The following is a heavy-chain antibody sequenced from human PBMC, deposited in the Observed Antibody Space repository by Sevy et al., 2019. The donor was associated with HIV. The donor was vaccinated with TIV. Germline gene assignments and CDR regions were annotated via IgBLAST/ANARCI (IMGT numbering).Heavy chain of an antibody. J-gene: IGHJ4*02. V-gene: IGHV4-39*01. CDR2: VHYRGRT. CDR3: ARNFDY. Sequence: SETLSLTCTVSGGSISSGNYLWSWIRQTPGKGLEWIGTVHYRGRTYYNPSLKSRVTISEDTSKNQFSLNLNSVTAADTAVYFCARNFDYSGQGTMVTVSS. CDR1: GGSISSGNYL.